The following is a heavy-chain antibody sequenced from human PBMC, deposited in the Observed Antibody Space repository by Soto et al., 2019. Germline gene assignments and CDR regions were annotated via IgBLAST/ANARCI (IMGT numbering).Heavy chain of an antibody. Sequence: SETLSLTCTVSGASIRSYYWSWVRQAPGKGLEWIGYIYDNGNTKYNPSLESRVTISVDTSKNQFSLKLSSVTAADTAVYYCARGYCSGGSCYKPIDYWGQGTLVTVSS. CDR1: GASIRSYY. V-gene: IGHV4-59*01. D-gene: IGHD2-15*01. CDR2: IYDNGNT. J-gene: IGHJ4*02. CDR3: ARGYCSGGSCYKPIDY.